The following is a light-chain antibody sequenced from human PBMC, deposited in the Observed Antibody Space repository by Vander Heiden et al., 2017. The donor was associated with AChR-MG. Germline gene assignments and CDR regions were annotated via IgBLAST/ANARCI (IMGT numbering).Light chain of an antibody. CDR1: KLGDKY. V-gene: IGLV3-1*01. Sequence: YELTQPPSVSVSPGQTASITCSGDKLGDKYACWYQQKPGQSPVLVIYQDSKRPSGMPERFSGSNSGNTATLTISGTQAMDEADYYCQAWDSSTAVFGGGTKLTVL. J-gene: IGLJ2*01. CDR2: QDS. CDR3: QAWDSSTAV.